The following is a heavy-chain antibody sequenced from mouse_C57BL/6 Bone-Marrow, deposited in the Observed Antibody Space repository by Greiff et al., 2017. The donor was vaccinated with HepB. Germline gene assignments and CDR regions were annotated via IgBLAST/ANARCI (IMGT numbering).Heavy chain of an antibody. CDR1: GFSLTSYG. D-gene: IGHD2-4*01. Sequence: QVQLQQSGPGLVQPSQSLSITCTVSGFSLTSYGVHWVRQSPGKGLEWLGVIWSGGSTDYNAAFISRLSISKDNSKSKVFFKMNSLQADDTAIYYCARTPIYYDYDDPYWGQGTLVTVSA. CDR3: ARTPIYYDYDDPY. V-gene: IGHV2-2*01. J-gene: IGHJ3*01. CDR2: IWSGGST.